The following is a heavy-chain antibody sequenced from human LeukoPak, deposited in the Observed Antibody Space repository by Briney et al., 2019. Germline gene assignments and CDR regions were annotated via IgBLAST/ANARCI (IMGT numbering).Heavy chain of an antibody. J-gene: IGHJ4*02. Sequence: GGSLRPSCGASGFTFSSYAMSWVRQAPGKGLEWVSSISGSGGSTYYGDSVKGRFSISRDNSKNTLSLQMNSLRAEDTAVYYCATTGVVVAATATGYYFDYWGQGTLVTVSS. CDR3: ATTGVVVAATATGYYFDY. CDR1: GFTFSSYA. CDR2: ISGSGGST. D-gene: IGHD2-15*01. V-gene: IGHV3-23*01.